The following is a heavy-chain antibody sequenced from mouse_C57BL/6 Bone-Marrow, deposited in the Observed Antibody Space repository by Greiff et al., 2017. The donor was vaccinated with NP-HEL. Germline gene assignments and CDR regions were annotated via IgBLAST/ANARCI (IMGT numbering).Heavy chain of an antibody. V-gene: IGHV1-55*01. D-gene: IGHD2-4*01. CDR1: GYTFTSYW. CDR3: ARRFYDYNYYAMDY. J-gene: IGHJ4*01. Sequence: VQLQQPGAELVKPGASVKMSCKASGYTFTSYWITWVKQRPGQGLEWIGDIYPGSGSTNYNEKFKSKATLTVDTSSSTAYMQLSSLTSEDSAVYYCARRFYDYNYYAMDYWGQGTSVTVSS. CDR2: IYPGSGST.